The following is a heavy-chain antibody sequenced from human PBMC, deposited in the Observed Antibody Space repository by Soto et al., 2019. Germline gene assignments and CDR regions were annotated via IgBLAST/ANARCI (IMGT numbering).Heavy chain of an antibody. J-gene: IGHJ4*02. CDR2: TSFDGSSG. Sequence: QVQLVESGGGVVQPGRSLRLSCAASGFTFSSSGMHWVRQAPGKGLEWVAVTSFDGSSGYYADSVRGRFTISRDNSNNTLYLQMNSLRAEDTAVYYWAKSPPAGAGYFDYWGQGTLVTVSS. CDR1: GFTFSSSG. D-gene: IGHD6-19*01. V-gene: IGHV3-30*18. CDR3: AKSPPAGAGYFDY.